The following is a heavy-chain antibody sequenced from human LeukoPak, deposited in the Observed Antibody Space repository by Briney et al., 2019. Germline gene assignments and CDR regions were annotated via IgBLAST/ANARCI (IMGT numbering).Heavy chain of an antibody. CDR1: GFTFSSYA. V-gene: IGHV3-30*04. D-gene: IGHD3-10*01. CDR2: ISNDGSKK. CDR3: ARGLITMVRAYYYYYLVV. J-gene: IGHJ6*03. Sequence: GGSLRLSCAASGFTFSSYAMHWVRQAPGKGLEWVAVISNDGSKKYYADSVKGCFTISRENSKNTLYLQKNRLRAEDTAVYYCARGLITMVRAYYYYYLVVWGKGTTVTVSS.